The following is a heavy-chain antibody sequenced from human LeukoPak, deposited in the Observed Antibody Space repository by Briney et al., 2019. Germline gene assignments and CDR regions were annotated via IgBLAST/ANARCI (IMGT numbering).Heavy chain of an antibody. CDR3: ARVSPEGYGDYTHNFDY. V-gene: IGHV4-61*02. J-gene: IGHJ4*02. CDR2: IYTSGST. CDR1: GGSISSGSYY. D-gene: IGHD4-17*01. Sequence: SETLSLTCTVSGGSISSGSYYWSWIRQPAGKGLEWIGRIYTSGSTNYNPSLKSRVTISVDTSKNQFSLKLSSVTAADTAVYYCARVSPEGYGDYTHNFDYWGQGTLVTVSS.